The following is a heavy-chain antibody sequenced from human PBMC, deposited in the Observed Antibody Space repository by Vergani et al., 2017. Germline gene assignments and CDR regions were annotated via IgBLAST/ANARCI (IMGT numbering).Heavy chain of an antibody. V-gene: IGHV4-4*02. Sequence: QVQLQESGPGLVKPSETLSLTCTVSGGSISSSNWWSWVRQPPGKGLEWIGEIYHSGSTNYNPSLKSRVTISVDKSKNQFSLKLSSVTAADTAVYYCAGHVGGQQLVRYYYYMDVWGKGTTVTVSS. J-gene: IGHJ6*03. D-gene: IGHD6-6*01. CDR1: GGSISSSNW. CDR2: IYHSGST. CDR3: AGHVGGQQLVRYYYYMDV.